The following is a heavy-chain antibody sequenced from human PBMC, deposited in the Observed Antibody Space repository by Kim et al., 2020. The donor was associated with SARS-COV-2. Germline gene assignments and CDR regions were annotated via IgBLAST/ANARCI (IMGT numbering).Heavy chain of an antibody. CDR3: ARDRNYYGSGSYYIEGETTLDY. D-gene: IGHD3-10*01. Sequence: SVKVSCKASGGTFSSYAISWVRQAPGQGLEWMGGIIPIFGTANYAQKFQGRVTITADESTSTAYMELSSLRSEDTAVYYCARDRNYYGSGSYYIEGETTLDYWGQGTLVTVSS. J-gene: IGHJ4*02. CDR1: GGTFSSYA. V-gene: IGHV1-69*13. CDR2: IIPIFGTA.